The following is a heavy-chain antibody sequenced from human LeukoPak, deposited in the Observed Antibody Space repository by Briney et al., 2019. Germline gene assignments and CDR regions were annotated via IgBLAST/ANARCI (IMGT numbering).Heavy chain of an antibody. CDR1: GGSISSGGYY. V-gene: IGHV4-31*03. CDR3: ARELGYYDSSGYYYSAFDI. D-gene: IGHD3-22*01. J-gene: IGHJ3*02. CDR2: IYYSGST. Sequence: PSETLSLTCTVSGGSISSGGYYWSWIRQHPGEGLEWIGYIYYSGSTYYNPSLKSRVTISVDTSKNQFSLKLSSVTAADTAVYYCARELGYYDSSGYYYSAFDIWGQGTMVTVSS.